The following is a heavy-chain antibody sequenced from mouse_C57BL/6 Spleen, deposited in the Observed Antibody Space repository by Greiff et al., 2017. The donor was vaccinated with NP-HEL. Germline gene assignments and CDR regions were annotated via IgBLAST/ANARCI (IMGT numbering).Heavy chain of an antibody. Sequence: EVHLVESGGDLVKPGGSLKLSCAASGFTFSSYGMSWVRQTPDKRLEWVATISSGGSYTYYPDSVKGRFTISRDNTKNTMYLQMSSLKSEDTTMYYCARVYYVSSYFDYWGQGTTLTVSS. J-gene: IGHJ2*01. CDR2: ISSGGSYT. D-gene: IGHD1-1*01. CDR3: ARVYYVSSYFDY. V-gene: IGHV5-6*01. CDR1: GFTFSSYG.